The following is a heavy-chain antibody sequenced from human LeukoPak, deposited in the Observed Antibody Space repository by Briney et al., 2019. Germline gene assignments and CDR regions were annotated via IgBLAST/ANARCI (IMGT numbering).Heavy chain of an antibody. Sequence: SETLSLTCAVYGGSFSGYYWSWIRQPPGKGLEWIGEINHSGSTNYNPSLKSRVTISVDTSKNQFSLRLSSVTAADTAVYYCARRLEGAWELHDYWGQGTLVTVSS. CDR1: GGSFSGYY. CDR2: INHSGST. D-gene: IGHD1-26*01. V-gene: IGHV4-34*01. CDR3: ARRLEGAWELHDY. J-gene: IGHJ4*02.